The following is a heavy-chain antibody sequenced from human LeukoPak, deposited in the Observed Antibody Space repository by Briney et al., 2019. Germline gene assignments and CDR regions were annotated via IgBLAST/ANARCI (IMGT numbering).Heavy chain of an antibody. V-gene: IGHV3-74*01. Sequence: GGSLRLSCAASGFMFSSDWMHWVRQAPGKGLVWVSRINSDGSSTNYAESVKGRFTISRDNANNTLYLQMNSLRAKDTAVYYCARGKDGYNSTRHFDYWGQGTLVTVSS. CDR1: GFMFSSDW. CDR3: ARGKDGYNSTRHFDY. D-gene: IGHD5-24*01. CDR2: INSDGSST. J-gene: IGHJ4*02.